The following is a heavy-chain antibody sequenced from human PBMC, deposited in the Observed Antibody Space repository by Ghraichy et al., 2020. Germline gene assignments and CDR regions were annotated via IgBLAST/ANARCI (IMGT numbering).Heavy chain of an antibody. CDR2: ISPTGGYI. J-gene: IGHJ4*02. Sequence: GESLNISCAASGFSFSSFNMYWFRQAPGKGLEWVSSISPTGGYIYYADSVKGRFSISRDNADNLLYLQMNSLRAEDTAVYYCVRDPSGHSFSWGQGTQVTVSS. CDR3: VRDPSGHSFS. V-gene: IGHV3-21*06. D-gene: IGHD5/OR15-5a*01. CDR1: GFSFSSFN.